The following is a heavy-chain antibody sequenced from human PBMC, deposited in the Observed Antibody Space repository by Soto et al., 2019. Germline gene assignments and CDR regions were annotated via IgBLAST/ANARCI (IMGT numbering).Heavy chain of an antibody. V-gene: IGHV1-18*01. Sequence: QVHLVQSGAEVKKPGASVKVSCKASGYTFTSYGITWVRQAPGQGLEWMGWISAHHGNTDYAQKLEGRVIVTRDTSTSTAAMELMSVVSDDTDVYYGAGGGYGDYWGQGALVTVYS. J-gene: IGHJ4*02. CDR1: GYTFTSYG. D-gene: IGHD1-1*01. CDR2: ISAHHGNT. CDR3: AGGGYGDY.